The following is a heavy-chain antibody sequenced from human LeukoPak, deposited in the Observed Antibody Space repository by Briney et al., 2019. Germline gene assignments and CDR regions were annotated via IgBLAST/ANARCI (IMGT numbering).Heavy chain of an antibody. V-gene: IGHV5-51*01. CDR2: IYPGDSDT. J-gene: IGHJ4*02. D-gene: IGHD6-13*01. CDR3: ARHAGRSSSAIDFFDY. Sequence: GESLKISCKASGYSFTSYWLGWVRQMPGKGLEWMGTIYPGDSDTTYSPSFQGQVTISADKSIDTVYLQWSSLKASDTAKYYCARHAGRSSSAIDFFDYWGQGTLVTVSS. CDR1: GYSFTSYW.